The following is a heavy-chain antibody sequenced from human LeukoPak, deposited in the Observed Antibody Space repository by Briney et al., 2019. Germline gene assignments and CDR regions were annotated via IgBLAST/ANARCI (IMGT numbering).Heavy chain of an antibody. CDR2: ISGSGGST. Sequence: GGSLRLSCAASGFTFNSYAMNWVRKAPGQGLELVSAISGSGGSTYYADSVKGRFTISRDNSKITLYRQMNSLIAEDTAVYYCAKGGRSGSLMFDYWGQGALVTVSS. CDR1: GFTFNSYA. J-gene: IGHJ4*02. D-gene: IGHD3-10*01. CDR3: AKGGRSGSLMFDY. V-gene: IGHV3-23*01.